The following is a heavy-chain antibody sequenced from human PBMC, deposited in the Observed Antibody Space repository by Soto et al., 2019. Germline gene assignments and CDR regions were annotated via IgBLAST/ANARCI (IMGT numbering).Heavy chain of an antibody. CDR1: GGSISSGGYY. CDR2: IYYSGST. Sequence: SETLSLTCTASGGSISSGGYYWSWIRQHPGKGPEWIGYIYYSGSTYYNPSLKSRVTISVDTSKNQFSLKLSSVTAADTAVYYCARSGYSYGPNPLLYWGQGTLVTVSS. CDR3: ARSGYSYGPNPLLY. J-gene: IGHJ4*02. D-gene: IGHD5-18*01. V-gene: IGHV4-31*03.